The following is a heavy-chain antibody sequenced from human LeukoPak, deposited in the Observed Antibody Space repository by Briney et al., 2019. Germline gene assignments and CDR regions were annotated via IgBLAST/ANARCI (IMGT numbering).Heavy chain of an antibody. J-gene: IGHJ5*02. CDR2: INPDSGGT. CDR1: GYTFSAYY. V-gene: IGHV1-2*02. Sequence: ASVKVSCKAPGYTFSAYYIHWVRQAPGQGLEWMGWINPDSGGTNYAQKFQGRVTMTRDTSITTVYMELSRLRSDDTAVFYCTREARAGNWFDPWGQGTLVTVSS. CDR3: TREARAGNWFDP. D-gene: IGHD6-19*01.